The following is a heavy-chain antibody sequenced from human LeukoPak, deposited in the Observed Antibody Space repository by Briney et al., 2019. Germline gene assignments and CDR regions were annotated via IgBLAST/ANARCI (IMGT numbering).Heavy chain of an antibody. V-gene: IGHV4-34*01. CDR2: IYHTGST. CDR1: GGYFGGYY. D-gene: IGHD2-15*01. J-gene: IGHJ4*02. CDR3: ARGRVARAPFFDY. Sequence: SETLSLTCTVYGGYFGGYYWSWIRQPPGKGLEWIGEIYHTGSTDYNPSLKSRVTVSVDTSKNQFALKLSSVTAADTAVYYCARGRVARAPFFDYWGQGTLVTASS.